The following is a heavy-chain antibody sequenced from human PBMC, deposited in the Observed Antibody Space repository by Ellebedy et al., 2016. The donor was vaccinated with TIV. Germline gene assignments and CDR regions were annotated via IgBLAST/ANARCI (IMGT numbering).Heavy chain of an antibody. Sequence: AASVKVSCKTSGYTFSSYGVSWVRQAPGQGLEWMGCISGRNGKTKYARTVQGRVTLTTDTAARTVYMELTSLRSDDTAVYYCARDNTMGGTNWLEPWGQGTLVIVSS. CDR1: GYTFSSYG. CDR2: ISGRNGKT. J-gene: IGHJ5*02. D-gene: IGHD6-19*01. CDR3: ARDNTMGGTNWLEP. V-gene: IGHV1-18*04.